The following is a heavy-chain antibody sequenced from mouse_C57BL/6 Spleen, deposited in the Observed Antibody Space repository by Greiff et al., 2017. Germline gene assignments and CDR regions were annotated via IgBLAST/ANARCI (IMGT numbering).Heavy chain of an antibody. Sequence: EVKLMESGPELVKPGASVKISCKASGYTFTDYYMNWVKQSHGKSLEWIGDINPNNGGTSYNQKFKGKATLTVDKSSSTAYMELRSLTSEDSAVYYCARGGLRRGDGFAYWGQGTLVTVSA. D-gene: IGHD2-4*01. CDR3: ARGGLRRGDGFAY. CDR2: INPNNGGT. CDR1: GYTFTDYY. V-gene: IGHV1-26*01. J-gene: IGHJ3*01.